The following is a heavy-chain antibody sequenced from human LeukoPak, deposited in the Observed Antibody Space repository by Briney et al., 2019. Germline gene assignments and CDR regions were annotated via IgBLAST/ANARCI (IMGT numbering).Heavy chain of an antibody. D-gene: IGHD6-13*01. CDR2: IYSGGST. CDR3: ARALSTIAAAGLYYFDY. V-gene: IGHV3-53*01. CDR1: GFTVSSNY. J-gene: IGHJ4*02. Sequence: GGSLRLSCAASGFTVSSNYMSWVRQAPGKGLEWVSVIYSGGSTYYADSVKGRFTISRDNSKNTLYLQINSLRAEDTAVYYCARALSTIAAAGLYYFDYWGQGTLVTVSS.